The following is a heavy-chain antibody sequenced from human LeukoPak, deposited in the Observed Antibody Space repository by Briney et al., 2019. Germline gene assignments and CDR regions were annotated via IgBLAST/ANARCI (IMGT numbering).Heavy chain of an antibody. CDR3: AKDYYDSSGYRDYYFDY. Sequence: GGSLRLSCAASGFTFSSHRMNWVRQAPGKGLEWVSAISGSGGSTYYADSVKGRFTISRDNSKNTLYLQMNSLRAEDTAVYYCAKDYYDSSGYRDYYFDYWGQGTLVTVSS. J-gene: IGHJ4*02. CDR2: ISGSGGST. D-gene: IGHD3-22*01. V-gene: IGHV3-23*01. CDR1: GFTFSSHR.